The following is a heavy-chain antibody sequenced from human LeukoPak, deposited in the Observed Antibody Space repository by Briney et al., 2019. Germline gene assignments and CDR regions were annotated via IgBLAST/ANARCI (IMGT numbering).Heavy chain of an antibody. J-gene: IGHJ3*02. D-gene: IGHD1-26*01. CDR1: GFTFSSYA. V-gene: IGHV3-30*14. CDR3: ARDPGIGPSMVGVKGEAFDI. Sequence: PGGSLRLSCAASGFTFSSYAMHWVRQAPGKGLEWVAVISYDGSNKYYADSVKGRFTFSRDNSKNTLYLQMNSLRAEDTAVYYCARDPGIGPSMVGVKGEAFDIWGQGTMVTVSS. CDR2: ISYDGSNK.